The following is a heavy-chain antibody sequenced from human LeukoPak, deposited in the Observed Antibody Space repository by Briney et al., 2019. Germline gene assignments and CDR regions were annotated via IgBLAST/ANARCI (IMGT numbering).Heavy chain of an antibody. V-gene: IGHV3-23*01. Sequence: SGGSLRLSCAASGFTFSSYAMSWVRQAPGKGLEWVSTVSVYGGTTYYADSVKGRFTISRDNSKNTLYLQMNSLGPEDAAVYFCAKELHGSGNYAFDYWGQGTLVTVSS. CDR3: AKELHGSGNYAFDY. CDR1: GFTFSSYA. D-gene: IGHD3-10*01. J-gene: IGHJ4*02. CDR2: VSVYGGTT.